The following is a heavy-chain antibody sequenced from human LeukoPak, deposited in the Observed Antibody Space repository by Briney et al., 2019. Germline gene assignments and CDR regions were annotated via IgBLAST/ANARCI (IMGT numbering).Heavy chain of an antibody. CDR3: ARAPSEIGGYYLEYFRH. CDR2: IKSDGGT. J-gene: IGHJ1*01. Sequence: GGSLRLSCAASGFTFSTYWIHWVRQAPGKGLVWVSRIKSDGGTNYADSVKGRFTISRDNAKKTVSLQMNSLRPEDTGVYYCARAPSEIGGYYLEYFRHWGQGTLVTVSS. CDR1: GFTFSTYW. D-gene: IGHD3-22*01. V-gene: IGHV3-74*01.